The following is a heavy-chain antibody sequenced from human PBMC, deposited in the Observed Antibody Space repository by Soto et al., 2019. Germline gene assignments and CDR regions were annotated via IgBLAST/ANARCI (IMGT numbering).Heavy chain of an antibody. J-gene: IGHJ4*02. CDR1: GFTFNSYA. CDR2: ISGSGGST. CDR3: AKALVRGYSYGPPDY. V-gene: IGHV3-23*01. D-gene: IGHD5-18*01. Sequence: GGSLRLSCAASGFTFNSYAMSWVRQAPGKGLEWVSAISGSGGSTYYADSVKGRFTISRDNSKNTLYLQMNSLRAEDTAVYYCAKALVRGYSYGPPDYWGQGTLVTVSS.